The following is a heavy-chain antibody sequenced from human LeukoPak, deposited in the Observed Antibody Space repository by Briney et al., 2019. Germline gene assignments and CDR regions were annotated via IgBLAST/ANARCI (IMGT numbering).Heavy chain of an antibody. Sequence: SVKVSCKAATDTFSIYAISWVRQAPGQGLEWMGGIIPIFGTANYAQKFRGRVTITADEFTSTAYMELSSLRSEDTAVYYCAISRRDSSGHYFDYWGQGTLVTVSS. D-gene: IGHD3-22*01. J-gene: IGHJ4*02. CDR2: IIPIFGTA. V-gene: IGHV1-69*13. CDR1: TDTFSIYA. CDR3: AISRRDSSGHYFDY.